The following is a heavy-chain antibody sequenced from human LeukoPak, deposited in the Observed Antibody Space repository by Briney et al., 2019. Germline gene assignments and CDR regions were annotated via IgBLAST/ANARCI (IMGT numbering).Heavy chain of an antibody. D-gene: IGHD6-19*01. V-gene: IGHV3-30*02. CDR3: AREGGVVVAGTFDY. J-gene: IGHJ4*02. Sequence: GGSLRLSCAASGIRFSGSGMHWVRQAPGKGLEWVSFIQNHGDDKNYADSVKGRFTVSRDNSQNTVYLQMNTLRPEDTAVYYCAREGGVVVAGTFDYWGQGTLVTVSS. CDR2: IQNHGDDK. CDR1: GIRFSGSG.